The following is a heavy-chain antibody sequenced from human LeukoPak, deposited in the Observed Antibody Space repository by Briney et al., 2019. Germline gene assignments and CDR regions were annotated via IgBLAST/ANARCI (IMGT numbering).Heavy chain of an antibody. CDR1: GGSISSSSYY. CDR2: IYYSGST. D-gene: IGHD5-18*01. Sequence: PSETLALTCTVSGGSISSSSYYWGWIRQPPGKGLEWIGSIYYSGSTFYNPSLKSRVTISVDMSKNQFSLKLNSVTAADTAVYYCARENNVDPTMAPLFFDYWGQGTLVTVSS. J-gene: IGHJ4*02. V-gene: IGHV4-39*07. CDR3: ARENNVDPTMAPLFFDY.